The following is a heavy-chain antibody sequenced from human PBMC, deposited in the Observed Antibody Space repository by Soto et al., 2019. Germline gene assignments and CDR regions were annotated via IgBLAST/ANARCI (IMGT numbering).Heavy chain of an antibody. V-gene: IGHV3-30*18. Sequence: QVQLVESGGGVVQPGRSLRLSCAASGFTFSSYGMHWVRQAPGKGLEWVAVISYDGSNKYYADSVKGRFTISRDNSKYTLYLQMNSLRAEDTAVYYCAKDGGYSGYEPYYYYGMDVWGQGTTVTVSS. CDR1: GFTFSSYG. CDR3: AKDGGYSGYEPYYYYGMDV. D-gene: IGHD5-12*01. CDR2: ISYDGSNK. J-gene: IGHJ6*02.